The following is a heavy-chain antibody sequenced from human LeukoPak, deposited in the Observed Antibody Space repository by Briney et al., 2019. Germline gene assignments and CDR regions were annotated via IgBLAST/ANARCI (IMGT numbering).Heavy chain of an antibody. J-gene: IGHJ6*02. Sequence: GGSLRLSCAASGFTFSSYWMSWVRQAPGKGLEWVANIKQDGSEKYYADSVKGRFTISRDNAKNSLYLQMNSLRAEDTAVYYCAREGHSSGWLSDGMDVWGQGTTVTVSS. D-gene: IGHD6-19*01. CDR2: IKQDGSEK. V-gene: IGHV3-7*01. CDR3: AREGHSSGWLSDGMDV. CDR1: GFTFSSYW.